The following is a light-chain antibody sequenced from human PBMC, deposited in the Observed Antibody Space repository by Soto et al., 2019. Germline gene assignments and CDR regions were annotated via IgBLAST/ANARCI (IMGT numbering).Light chain of an antibody. CDR3: CSYAGSYSV. J-gene: IGLJ2*01. Sequence: QSALTQPRSVSGSPGQSVTISCTGTSSDVGGYNYVSWYQQHPGKAPKLMIYDVSKRPSGVPDRFSGSKSGNTASLTISGLEEEDEADYYCCSYAGSYSVFGGGTKLTVL. CDR2: DVS. CDR1: SSDVGGYNY. V-gene: IGLV2-11*01.